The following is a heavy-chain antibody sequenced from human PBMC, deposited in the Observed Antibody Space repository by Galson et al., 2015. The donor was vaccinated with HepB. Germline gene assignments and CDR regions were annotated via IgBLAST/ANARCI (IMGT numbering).Heavy chain of an antibody. J-gene: IGHJ4*02. V-gene: IGHV3-23*01. CDR3: AKEPLPGSGWYLAFDY. D-gene: IGHD6-19*01. CDR2: ISGSGGST. Sequence: SGAEVKKPGESLRISCKGSGFTFSSYAMSWVRQAPGKGLEWVSAISGSGGSTYYADSVKGRFTISRDNSKNTLYLQMNSLRAEDTAVYYCAKEPLPGSGWYLAFDYWGQGTLVTVSS. CDR1: GFTFSSYA.